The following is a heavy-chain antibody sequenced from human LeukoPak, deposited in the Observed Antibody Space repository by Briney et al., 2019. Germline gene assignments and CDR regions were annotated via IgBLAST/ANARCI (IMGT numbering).Heavy chain of an antibody. Sequence: GASVKVSCKASGGTFSSYAISWVRQAPGQGLEWMGGIIPIFGTANYAQKFQGRVTITADESTSTAYMELSSLRSEDTAVYYCARSHYGDYGLGPWGQGTLVTVSS. CDR1: GGTFSSYA. V-gene: IGHV1-69*13. CDR2: IIPIFGTA. J-gene: IGHJ4*02. CDR3: ARSHYGDYGLGP. D-gene: IGHD4-17*01.